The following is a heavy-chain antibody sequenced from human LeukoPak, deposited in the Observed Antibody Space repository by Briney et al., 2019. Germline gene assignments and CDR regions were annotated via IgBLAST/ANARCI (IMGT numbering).Heavy chain of an antibody. V-gene: IGHV3-7*01. D-gene: IGHD3-10*01. CDR2: IRQDGSEK. Sequence: GGSLRLSCAASGFTFSSYWMSWVRQAPGKGLEWVANIRQDGSEKYYVDSVKGRFTISRDNAKNSLYLQMNSLGAEDTAVYYCAREDVWFGEWNWFDPWGQGTLVTVSS. J-gene: IGHJ5*02. CDR1: GFTFSSYW. CDR3: AREDVWFGEWNWFDP.